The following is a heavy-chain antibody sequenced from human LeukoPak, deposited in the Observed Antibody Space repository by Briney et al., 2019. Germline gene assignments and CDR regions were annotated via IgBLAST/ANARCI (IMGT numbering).Heavy chain of an antibody. D-gene: IGHD6-13*01. V-gene: IGHV3-74*01. CDR1: GFTFSSYW. CDR3: AKFSSSWYEVGY. CDR2: INSDGSST. J-gene: IGHJ4*02. Sequence: GGSLRLSCAASGFTFSSYWMHWVRQAPGKGLVWVSRINSDGSSTSYADSVKGRFTISRDNSKNTLYLQMNSLRAEDTAVYYCAKFSSSWYEVGYWGQGTLVTVSS.